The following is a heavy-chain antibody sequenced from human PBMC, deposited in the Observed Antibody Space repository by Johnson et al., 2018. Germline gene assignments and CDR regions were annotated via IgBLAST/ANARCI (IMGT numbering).Heavy chain of an antibody. CDR2: ISTDGSCT. J-gene: IGHJ3*02. V-gene: IGHV3-74*01. Sequence: EVQLVESGGGLVQPGGSLTLSCAASGLTFSNKWIHWVRQVPGKGLLWVSHISTDGSCTNYADSVKGRFTVSRDSVRNTVYLQMRTLRVDDTAVYYCVTTTGNAFNTWGQGTVVTVSS. CDR3: VTTTGNAFNT. D-gene: IGHD1-14*01. CDR1: GLTFSNKW.